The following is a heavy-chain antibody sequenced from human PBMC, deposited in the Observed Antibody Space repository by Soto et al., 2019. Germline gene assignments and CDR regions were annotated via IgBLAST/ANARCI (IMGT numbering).Heavy chain of an antibody. V-gene: IGHV4-31*03. Sequence: SETLSLTCPVSGGYLSSGCYYWSWIRQHPGKGLEWIGYIYYSGSTYYNPSLKSRVTISVDTSKNQFSLKLSSVTAADTAVYYCARAYGSGYMDVWGQGTTVTVSS. CDR2: IYYSGST. D-gene: IGHD3-10*01. J-gene: IGHJ6*02. CDR1: GGYLSSGCYY. CDR3: ARAYGSGYMDV.